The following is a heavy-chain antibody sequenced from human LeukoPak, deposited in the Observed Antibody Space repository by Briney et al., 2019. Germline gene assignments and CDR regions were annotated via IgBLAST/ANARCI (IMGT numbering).Heavy chain of an antibody. D-gene: IGHD1-26*01. CDR1: GFTFSGSA. J-gene: IGHJ4*02. Sequence: GGSLRLSCAASGFTFSGSAMHWVRQAPGKGLEWVAVISYDGSNKYYADSVKGRFTISRDNSKNTLYLQMNSLRAEDTAVYYCAKGSSGSLIIGYWGQGTLVTVSS. CDR3: AKGSSGSLIIGY. CDR2: ISYDGSNK. V-gene: IGHV3-30*04.